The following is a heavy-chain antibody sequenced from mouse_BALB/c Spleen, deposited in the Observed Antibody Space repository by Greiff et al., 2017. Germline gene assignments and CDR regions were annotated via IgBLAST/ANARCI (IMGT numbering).Heavy chain of an antibody. J-gene: IGHJ1*01. V-gene: IGHV14-3*02. CDR2: IDPANGNT. D-gene: IGHD1-1*01. CDR3: ARPNCGSSPWYFDV. Sequence: EVQLQQSGAELVKPGASVKLSCTASGFNIKDTYMHWVKQRPEQGLEWIGRIDPANGNTKYDPKFQGKATITADTSSNTAYLQLSSLTSEDTAVYYGARPNCGSSPWYFDVWGAGTTVTVSS. CDR1: GFNIKDTY.